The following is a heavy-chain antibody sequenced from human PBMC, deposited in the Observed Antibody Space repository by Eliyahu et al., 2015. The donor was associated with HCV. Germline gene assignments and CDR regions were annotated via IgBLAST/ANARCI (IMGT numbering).Heavy chain of an antibody. J-gene: IGHJ1*01. CDR3: AKTAYCGGDCYSYAEYFQH. V-gene: IGHV3-9*01. CDR1: GFIFDDYA. Sequence: EVQLVESGGGLVQPGRSLRLSCAASGFIFDDYAMHWVRQAPGKGLEWVSGISWNSGSIGYADSVKGRFTISRDNAKNSLYLQMNSLRAEDTALYYCAKTAYCGGDCYSYAEYFQHWGQGTLVTVSS. CDR2: ISWNSGSI. D-gene: IGHD2-21*02.